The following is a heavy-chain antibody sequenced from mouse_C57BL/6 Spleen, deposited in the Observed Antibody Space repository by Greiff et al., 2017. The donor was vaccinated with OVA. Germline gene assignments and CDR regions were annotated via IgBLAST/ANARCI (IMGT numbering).Heavy chain of an antibody. D-gene: IGHD2-4*01. CDR2: INPSSGYT. V-gene: IGHV1-7*01. CDR3: ARASYDYGGYFDV. J-gene: IGHJ1*03. CDR1: GYTFTSYW. Sequence: VQLQQSGAELAKPGASVKLSCKASGYTFTSYWMHWVKQRPGQGLEWIGYINPSSGYTKYNQKFKDKATLTADKSSSTAYMQLSSLTYEDSAVDYCARASYDYGGYFDVWGTGTTVTVSS.